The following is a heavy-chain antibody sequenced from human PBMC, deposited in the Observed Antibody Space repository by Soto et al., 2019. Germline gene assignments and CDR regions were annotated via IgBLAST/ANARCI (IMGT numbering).Heavy chain of an antibody. CDR2: IIPIFGTA. CDR3: ARSSITLVRGADYTMDF. V-gene: IGHV1-69*01. CDR1: GGTFSSYA. Sequence: QVQLVQSGAEVKKPGSSVKVSCKASGGTFSSYAISWVRQAPGQGLEWMGGIIPIFGTANYAQKFQDRVTINADESTSTAYMELSSLRSEDTAVYYCARSSITLVRGADYTMDFWGQGTTVTVSS. J-gene: IGHJ6*02. D-gene: IGHD3-10*01.